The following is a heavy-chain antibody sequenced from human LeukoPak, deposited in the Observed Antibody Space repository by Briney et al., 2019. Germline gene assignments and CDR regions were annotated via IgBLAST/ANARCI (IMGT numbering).Heavy chain of an antibody. CDR2: IYYSGST. Sequence: SETLSLTCTVSGGSISSGDYYWSWIRQPPGKGLEWIGYIYYSGSTYYNPSLKSRVTISVDTSKNQFSLKLSSVTAADTAVYYCARSRDSTYCYDSSGSWFDPWGQGTLVTVSS. V-gene: IGHV4-30-4*01. CDR1: GGSISSGDYY. CDR3: ARSRDSTYCYDSSGSWFDP. D-gene: IGHD3-22*01. J-gene: IGHJ5*02.